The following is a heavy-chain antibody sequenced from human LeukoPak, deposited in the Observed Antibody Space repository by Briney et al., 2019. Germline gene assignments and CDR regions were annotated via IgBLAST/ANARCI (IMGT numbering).Heavy chain of an antibody. J-gene: IGHJ4*02. CDR2: ISAYNGNT. D-gene: IGHD6-13*01. CDR3: ARSVRSGGWWVDYFDY. Sequence: ASVKVSCKASGYTFTSYGISWVRQAPGQGLEWMGWISAYNGNTNYAQKLQGRVTMTTDTSTSTAYMELRSLRSDDTAVYYCARSVRSGGWWVDYFDYWGQGTLVTVAS. CDR1: GYTFTSYG. V-gene: IGHV1-18*04.